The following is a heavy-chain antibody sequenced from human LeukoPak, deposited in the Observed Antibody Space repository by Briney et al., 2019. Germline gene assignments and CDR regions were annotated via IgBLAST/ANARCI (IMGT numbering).Heavy chain of an antibody. Sequence: SETLSLTCTVYGGTISSYYWSWIRQPPGKGLEWIGYIYYSGSTYYNPSLKSRVTISVDTSKNQFSLKLSSVTAADTAVYYCARRGAPGHSYGYNYYFDYWGQGTLVTVSS. D-gene: IGHD5-18*01. CDR2: IYYSGST. CDR3: ARRGAPGHSYGYNYYFDY. CDR1: GGTISSYY. J-gene: IGHJ4*02. V-gene: IGHV4-59*04.